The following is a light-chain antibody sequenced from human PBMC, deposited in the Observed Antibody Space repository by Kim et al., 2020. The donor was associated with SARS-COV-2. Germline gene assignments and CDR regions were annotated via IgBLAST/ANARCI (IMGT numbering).Light chain of an antibody. J-gene: IGLJ3*02. Sequence: WGQTVRITCQGDSLRSYYASWYQQKPGQAPVLVIYGKNNRPSGIPDRFSGSSSGNTASLTITGAQAEDEADYYCNSRDSSGNHWVFGGGTKLTVL. V-gene: IGLV3-19*01. CDR3: NSRDSSGNHWV. CDR1: SLRSYY. CDR2: GKN.